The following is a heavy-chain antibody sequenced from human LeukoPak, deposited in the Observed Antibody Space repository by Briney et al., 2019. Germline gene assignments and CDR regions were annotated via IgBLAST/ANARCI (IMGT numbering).Heavy chain of an antibody. Sequence: GGSLRLSCAASGFTFSSYAMHWVRQAPGKGLEWVAVISYDGSNKYYADSVKGRFTISRDNSKNTLYLQMNSLRAEDTAVYYCARLSSSWFNFDYWGQGTLVTVS. CDR2: ISYDGSNK. V-gene: IGHV3-30-3*01. D-gene: IGHD6-13*01. CDR3: ARLSSSWFNFDY. J-gene: IGHJ4*02. CDR1: GFTFSSYA.